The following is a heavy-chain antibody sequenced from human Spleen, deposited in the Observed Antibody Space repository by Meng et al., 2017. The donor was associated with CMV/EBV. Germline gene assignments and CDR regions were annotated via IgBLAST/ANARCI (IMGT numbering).Heavy chain of an antibody. CDR2: ISSSSSYI. CDR3: ASSADPYSTFSYYYYYGMDV. V-gene: IGHV3-21*01. D-gene: IGHD4-11*01. J-gene: IGHJ6*02. CDR1: GFTFSSYA. Sequence: GGSLRLSCAASGFTFSSYAMHWVRQAPGKGLEWVSSISSSSSYIYYADSVKGRFTISRDNAKNSLYLQMNSLRAEDTAVYYCASSADPYSTFSYYYYYGMDVWGQGTTVTVSS.